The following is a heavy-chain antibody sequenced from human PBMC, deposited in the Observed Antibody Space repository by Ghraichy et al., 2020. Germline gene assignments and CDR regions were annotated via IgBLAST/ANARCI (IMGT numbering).Heavy chain of an antibody. CDR1: GGSISSYY. Sequence: SETLSLTCTVSGGSISSYYWSWIRQPAGKGLEWIGRIYTSGSTNYNPSLKSRVTMSVDTSKNQFSLKLSSVTAADTAVYYCARDWWDKTTVTTTDYGMDVWGQGTTVTVSS. CDR2: IYTSGST. J-gene: IGHJ6*02. CDR3: ARDWWDKTTVTTTDYGMDV. V-gene: IGHV4-4*07. D-gene: IGHD4-17*01.